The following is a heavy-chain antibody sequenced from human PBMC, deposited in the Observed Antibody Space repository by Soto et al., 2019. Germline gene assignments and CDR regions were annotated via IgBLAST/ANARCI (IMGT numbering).Heavy chain of an antibody. V-gene: IGHV1-8*01. Sequence: QVQLVQSGAEVKKSGASVKVSCKASGYTFTSSDINWVRQATGQGLEWMGWMNPNTGNIGYTQRFQGRVSMTRNISIPTAYMELSGLKSADTAVYYCARGRIVGAAFDYWGPGTLVTVSS. J-gene: IGHJ4*02. CDR3: ARGRIVGAAFDY. CDR2: MNPNTGNI. CDR1: GYTFTSSD. D-gene: IGHD1-26*01.